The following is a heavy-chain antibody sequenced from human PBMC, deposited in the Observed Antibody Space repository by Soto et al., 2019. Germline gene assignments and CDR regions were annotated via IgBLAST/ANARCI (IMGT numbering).Heavy chain of an antibody. CDR1: GFTFSSYG. CDR3: ARDGYGMDV. J-gene: IGHJ6*02. V-gene: IGHV3-33*01. CDR2: IWYDGSNK. Sequence: QVQLVESGGGVVQPGRSLRLSCVASGFTFSSYGMHWVRQAPGKGLEWVAVIWYDGSNKYYADSVKGRFTISRDYSKNTRYLGMDSLRVEDTGVYYCARDGYGMDVWGQGSTVTVS.